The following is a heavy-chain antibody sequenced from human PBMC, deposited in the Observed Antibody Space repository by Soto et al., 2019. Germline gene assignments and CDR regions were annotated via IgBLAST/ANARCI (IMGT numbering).Heavy chain of an antibody. Sequence: QVQLVQSGAEVKKPGSSVKVSCKASGGTFSSYAISWVRQAPGQGLEWMGGIIPIFGTPNYAQKFQGRVTITADESTSTAYMELSSLRSEDTAVYYCARDGFNDDILTGYRFYTWFDPWGQGTLVTVSS. D-gene: IGHD3-9*01. CDR3: ARDGFNDDILTGYRFYTWFDP. J-gene: IGHJ5*02. CDR1: GGTFSSYA. V-gene: IGHV1-69*01. CDR2: IIPIFGTP.